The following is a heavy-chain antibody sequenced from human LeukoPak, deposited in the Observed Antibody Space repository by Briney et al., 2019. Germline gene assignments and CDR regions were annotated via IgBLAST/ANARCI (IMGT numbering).Heavy chain of an antibody. CDR3: ARVYSSSWQRGWFDP. D-gene: IGHD6-13*01. CDR1: GGSFSGYY. J-gene: IGHJ5*02. CDR2: INHSGST. Sequence: PSETLSLTCAVYGGSFSGYYWSWIRQPPGKVLDWIGEINHSGSTNYNPSLKSRVTISVDTSKNQFSLKLSSVTAADTAVYYCARVYSSSWQRGWFDPWGQGTLVTVSS. V-gene: IGHV4-34*01.